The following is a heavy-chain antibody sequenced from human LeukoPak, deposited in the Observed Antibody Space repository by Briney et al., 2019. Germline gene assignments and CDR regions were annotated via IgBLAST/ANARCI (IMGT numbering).Heavy chain of an antibody. Sequence: GASVKVSCKASGGTFISYAISWVRQAPGQGLEWMGGIIPIFGTANYAQRFQGRVTITADESTSTAYMELSSLRSEDTAVYYCARVKPARGEEKTNRPFDYWGQGTLVTVSS. J-gene: IGHJ4*02. CDR1: GGTFISYA. D-gene: IGHD3-10*01. CDR2: IIPIFGTA. V-gene: IGHV1-69*13. CDR3: ARVKPARGEEKTNRPFDY.